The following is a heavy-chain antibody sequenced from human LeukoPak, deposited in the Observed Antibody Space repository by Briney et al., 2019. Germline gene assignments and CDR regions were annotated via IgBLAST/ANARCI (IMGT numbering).Heavy chain of an antibody. J-gene: IGHJ4*02. CDR1: GFTFSSYA. CDR2: ISGSGGST. CDR3: AKGDDSSGYIMIFDY. D-gene: IGHD3-22*01. Sequence: PGGSLRLSCAASGFTFSSYAMSWVRQAPGKGPEWVSAISGSGGSTYYADSVKGRFTISRDNSKSTLYLQMNSLRAEDTAVYYCAKGDDSSGYIMIFDYWGQGTLVTVSS. V-gene: IGHV3-23*01.